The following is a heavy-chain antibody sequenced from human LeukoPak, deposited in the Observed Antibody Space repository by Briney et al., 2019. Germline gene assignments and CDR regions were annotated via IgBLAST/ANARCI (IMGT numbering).Heavy chain of an antibody. Sequence: ASVKVSCKASGYTFTSYYMHWVRQAPGQGLEWMGIINPSGGSTSYAQKFQGRVTMTRDTSTSTVYMELSSLRSEDMAVYYCARESTVLLWFGELSPNYFDYWGQGTLVTVSS. J-gene: IGHJ4*02. CDR3: ARESTVLLWFGELSPNYFDY. CDR2: INPSGGST. CDR1: GYTFTSYY. D-gene: IGHD3-10*01. V-gene: IGHV1-46*01.